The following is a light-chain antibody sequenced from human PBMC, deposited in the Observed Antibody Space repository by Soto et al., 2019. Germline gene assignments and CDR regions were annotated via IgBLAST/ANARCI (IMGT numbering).Light chain of an antibody. CDR3: QQYNSYPWT. Sequence: DIQMTQSPSPLSASVGDRVTIICRASQSIGSWLAWYHQNPGKAPKLLIYDVSSLESGVPSRFSGSGSGTEFTLTISSLQPDDFTTYYCQQYNSYPWTFGQGTKVEIK. V-gene: IGKV1-5*02. CDR2: DVS. CDR1: QSIGSW. J-gene: IGKJ1*01.